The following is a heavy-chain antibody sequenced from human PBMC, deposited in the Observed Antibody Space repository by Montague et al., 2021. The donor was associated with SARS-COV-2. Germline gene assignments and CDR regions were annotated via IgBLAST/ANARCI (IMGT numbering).Heavy chain of an antibody. Sequence: SLRLSCAASGFRFSDYYMSWIRQAPGKGPEWVSDISSSSTYTSSADSVKGRFTISRDNAKNSLYLHLNSLRAEDTAVYYCARGGGWYNWNYEGGFDLWGRGTLVTVSS. J-gene: IGHJ2*01. CDR1: GFRFSDYY. D-gene: IGHD1-7*01. V-gene: IGHV3-11*06. CDR2: ISSSSTYT. CDR3: ARGGGWYNWNYEGGFDL.